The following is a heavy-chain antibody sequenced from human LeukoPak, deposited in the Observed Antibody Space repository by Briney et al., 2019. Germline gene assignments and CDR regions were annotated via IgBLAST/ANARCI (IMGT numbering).Heavy chain of an antibody. CDR2: IYSGGST. V-gene: IGHV3-66*01. CDR1: GFTVSSNY. Sequence: GGSLRLSCAASGFTVSSNYMSWVRQAPGKGLEWVSVIYSGGSTYYADSVKGRFTISRDNSKNTLYLQMNSLRAEDTAVYYCARELRFVVPAAIRPRNYYYGMDVWGQGTTVTVSS. J-gene: IGHJ6*02. D-gene: IGHD2-2*01. CDR3: ARELRFVVPAAIRPRNYYYGMDV.